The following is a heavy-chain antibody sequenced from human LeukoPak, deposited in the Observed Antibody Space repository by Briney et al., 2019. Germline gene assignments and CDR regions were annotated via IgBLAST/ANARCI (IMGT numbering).Heavy chain of an antibody. J-gene: IGHJ4*02. CDR1: GGSFSGYY. V-gene: IGHV4-34*01. Sequence: SETLCLTCAVYGGSFSGYYWSWIRQPPGKELEWIGEINHSGSTNYNPSLKSRVTISVDASKNQFSLKLSSVTAADTAVYYCARGQSYIDYWGQGTLVTVSS. CDR2: INHSGST. CDR3: ARGQSYIDY.